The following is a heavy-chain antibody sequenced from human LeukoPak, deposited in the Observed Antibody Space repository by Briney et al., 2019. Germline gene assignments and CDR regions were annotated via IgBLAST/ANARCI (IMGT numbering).Heavy chain of an antibody. CDR2: FSSSGGST. CDR3: AKYCSGGNCYSGLY. CDR1: GFIFSTCA. V-gene: IGHV3-23*01. Sequence: PGGSLRLSCAASGFIFSTCAMNWVRQAPGKGLEWVSTFSSSGGSTYYADSVKGRFTISRDSSKNTLFLQMNSLRAEDTAVYYCAKYCSGGNCYSGLYWGQGTLVTVSS. J-gene: IGHJ4*02. D-gene: IGHD2-15*01.